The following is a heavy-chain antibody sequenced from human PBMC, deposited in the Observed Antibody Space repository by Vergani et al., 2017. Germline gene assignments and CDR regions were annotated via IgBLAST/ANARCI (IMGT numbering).Heavy chain of an antibody. CDR3: AKXSSYTAMANWYFDL. J-gene: IGHJ2*01. V-gene: IGHV3-9*03. D-gene: IGHD5-18*01. CDR2: ISWNSGSI. CDR1: GFTFDDYA. Sequence: EVQLVESGGGLVQPGRSLRLSCAASGFTFDDYAMHWVRQAPGKGLEWVSGISWNSGSIGYADSVKGRFTISRDNAKNSLYLQMNSLRAEDMALYYCAKXSSYTAMANWYFDLWGRGTLVTVSS.